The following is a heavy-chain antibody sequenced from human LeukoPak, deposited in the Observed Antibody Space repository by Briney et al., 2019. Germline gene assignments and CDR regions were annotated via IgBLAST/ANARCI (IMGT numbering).Heavy chain of an antibody. CDR1: GGSISSSSYY. CDR2: IYYSGST. V-gene: IGHV4-39*07. Sequence: SETLSLTCTVSGGSISSSSYYWGWSRQPPGNGLEWIGSIYYSGSTYYNPSLKSRVTIPVDTSKNQFSLKLSSVTAADTAVYYCARGREKYYDSSGSNPYYFDYWGQGTLVTVSS. D-gene: IGHD3-22*01. CDR3: ARGREKYYDSSGSNPYYFDY. J-gene: IGHJ4*02.